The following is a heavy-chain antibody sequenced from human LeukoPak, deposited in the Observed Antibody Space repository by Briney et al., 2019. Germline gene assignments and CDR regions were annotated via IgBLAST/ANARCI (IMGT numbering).Heavy chain of an antibody. D-gene: IGHD1-26*01. CDR3: ARTLMGATVVVFDY. CDR1: GFSLSTSGMC. J-gene: IGHJ4*02. CDR2: IDWDDDK. V-gene: IGHV2-70*11. Sequence: SGPTLVNPTQTLTLTCTFSGFSLSTSGMCVSWIRQPPGKALEWLARIDWDDDKYYSTSLKTRLTISKDTSKNLVVLTMTNMDPVDTATYYCARTLMGATVVVFDYWGQGTLVTVSS.